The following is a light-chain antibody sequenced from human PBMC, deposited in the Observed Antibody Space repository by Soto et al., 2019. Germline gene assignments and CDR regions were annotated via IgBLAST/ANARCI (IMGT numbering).Light chain of an antibody. CDR2: DAS. CDR3: QQRSNWPPPT. J-gene: IGKJ5*01. CDR1: QSVSSY. Sequence: EIVLTQSPATLSLSPGERATLSCRASQSVSSYLAWYQQKPGQAPRRLIYDASNRATGIPARFSGSGSGTDFTLTIRRLEPEDFAVYYCQQRSNWPPPTFGQGTRLEIK. V-gene: IGKV3-11*01.